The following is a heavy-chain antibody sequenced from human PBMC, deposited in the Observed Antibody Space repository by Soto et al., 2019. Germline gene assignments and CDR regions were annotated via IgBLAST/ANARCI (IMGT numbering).Heavy chain of an antibody. CDR1: GFIFSDFG. Sequence: GGSLRLSCAVSGFIFSDFGMHWVRQAPGKGLEWAAVISYDGSNKFYVDSVKGRFTISRDNSKNTVYLQMDSLRPEDTAVYYCARDPRRDGYNYCDHWGQGTLVTVSS. CDR3: ARDPRRDGYNYCDH. CDR2: ISYDGSNK. D-gene: IGHD5-12*01. V-gene: IGHV3-30*03. J-gene: IGHJ4*02.